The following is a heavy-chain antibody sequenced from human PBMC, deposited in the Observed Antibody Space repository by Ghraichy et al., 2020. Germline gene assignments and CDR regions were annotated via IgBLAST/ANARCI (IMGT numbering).Heavy chain of an antibody. CDR1: GGSFSGYY. V-gene: IGHV4-34*01. Sequence: SQTLSLTCAVYGGSFSGYYWSWIRQPPGKGLEWIGEINHSGSTNYNPSLKSRVTISVDTSKNQFSLKLSSVTAADTAVYYCARVPLNHAHYYYGMDVWGQGTTVTVS. CDR2: INHSGST. J-gene: IGHJ6*02. CDR3: ARVPLNHAHYYYGMDV.